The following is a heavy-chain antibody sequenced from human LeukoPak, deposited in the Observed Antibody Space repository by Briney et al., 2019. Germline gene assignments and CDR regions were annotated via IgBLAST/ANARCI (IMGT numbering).Heavy chain of an antibody. D-gene: IGHD6-19*01. V-gene: IGHV3-23*01. CDR2: IGGSRDKT. J-gene: IGHJ4*02. CDR3: VRRGDASSGWGDHDF. CDR1: GFTFTRNA. Sequence: QAGGSLRLSCAASGFTFTRNAISWVRQAPGKGLEWVSTIGGSRDKTFYADSVKGRFTISRDNSKNMVHLQMNSLTGEDTALYYCVRRGDASSGWGDHDFWGQGALVTVSS.